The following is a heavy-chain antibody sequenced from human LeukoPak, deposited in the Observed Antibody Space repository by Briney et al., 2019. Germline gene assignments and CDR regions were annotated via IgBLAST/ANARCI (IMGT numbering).Heavy chain of an antibody. CDR3: AKETKTYGSSADY. J-gene: IGHJ4*02. CDR1: GFTFTSYA. Sequence: GGSLRLSCAASGFTFTSYAMIWVRQAPGTGLEWVSGISGSGGSTFYADSVKGRFTISRDNSKNTLYLQMNSLRAEDTAVYYCAKETKTYGSSADYWGQGTLVTVSS. CDR2: ISGSGGST. V-gene: IGHV3-23*01. D-gene: IGHD3-10*01.